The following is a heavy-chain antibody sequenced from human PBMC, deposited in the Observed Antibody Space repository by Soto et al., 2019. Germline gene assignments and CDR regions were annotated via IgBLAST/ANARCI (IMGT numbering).Heavy chain of an antibody. CDR2: INPKSGGT. CDR3: ARGHSTDCSNGVCSFFYNHEMDV. V-gene: IGHV1-2*04. CDR1: GYSFTDYH. D-gene: IGHD2-8*01. Sequence: GASVKVSCKASGYSFTDYHIHWVRQAPGQGLEWLGRINPKSGGTSTAQKFQGWVTMTRDRSISTVYMEVTRLRSDDTAVYFCARGHSTDCSNGVCSFFYNHEMDVCG. J-gene: IGHJ6*02.